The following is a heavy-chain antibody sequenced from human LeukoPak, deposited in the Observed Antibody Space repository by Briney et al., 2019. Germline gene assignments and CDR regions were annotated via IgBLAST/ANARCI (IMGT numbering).Heavy chain of an antibody. CDR2: MYHSGST. J-gene: IGHJ3*02. V-gene: IGHV4-38-2*02. CDR1: GYSISSAYY. CDR3: ARGDDAFDI. Sequence: PSETLSLTCSVSGYSISSAYYWGWIRQPPGKGLEWIGTMYHSGSTNYNPSLKSRVTISVDTSKNQFSLKLSSVTAADTAVYYCARGDDAFDIWGQGTMVTVSS.